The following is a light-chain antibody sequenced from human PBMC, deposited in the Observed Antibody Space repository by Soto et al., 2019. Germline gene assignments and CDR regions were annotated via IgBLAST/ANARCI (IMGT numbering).Light chain of an antibody. CDR3: AAWDDSQNVRYV. CDR1: RSNVGSNT. CDR2: RDN. Sequence: QSVLTQPPSVSGTPGQRVTVSCSGGRSNVGSNTVHWYQQLPGAAPKLLIYRDNQRPSGVPDRFAASKSGTSASLAISGLQSEDEGDYYCAAWDDSQNVRYVFGTGTKVTVL. J-gene: IGLJ1*01. V-gene: IGLV1-44*01.